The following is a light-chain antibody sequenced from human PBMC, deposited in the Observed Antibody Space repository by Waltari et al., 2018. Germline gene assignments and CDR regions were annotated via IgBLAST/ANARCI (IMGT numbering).Light chain of an antibody. CDR3: ATWDSSLSGGV. CDR2: DNN. J-gene: IGLJ2*01. V-gene: IGLV1-51*01. CDR1: SSNLGNHY. Sequence: HSVLTQPPSVSAAPGPDVTIFCAGTSSNLGNHYVSWYQQVPGTAPKLLIFDNNERPSGIPDRFSGSKSGTSATLDITGLQTGDEAHYYCATWDSSLSGGVFGGGTKVTVL.